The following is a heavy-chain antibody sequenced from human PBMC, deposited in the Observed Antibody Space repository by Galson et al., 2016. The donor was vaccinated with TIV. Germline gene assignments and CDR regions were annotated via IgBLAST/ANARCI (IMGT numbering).Heavy chain of an antibody. CDR3: EKDLED. V-gene: IGHV3-23*01. J-gene: IGHJ4*02. Sequence: SLRLSCAASGFTFGSYAMNWVRQTPGKGLEWVSSIGGSGGSPYYADSVKGRFTISRDSSKNTVFLQMNSLRAEDTAIYYCEKDLEDWGQGTLVSVSS. CDR2: IGGSGGSP. CDR1: GFTFGSYA.